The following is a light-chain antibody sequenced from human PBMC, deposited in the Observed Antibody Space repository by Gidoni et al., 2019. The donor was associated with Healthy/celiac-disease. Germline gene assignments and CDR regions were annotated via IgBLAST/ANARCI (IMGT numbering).Light chain of an antibody. CDR3: MQALQTWT. J-gene: IGKJ1*01. CDR2: LGS. V-gene: IGKV2-28*01. CDR1: QSLLHSNGYNY. Sequence: DIVMTQSTLSLPVTPGEPASISCRSSQSLLHSNGYNYLDWYLQKPGQSPQLLIYLGSNRASGVPDRFSGSGSGTDFTLKISRVEAEDVGVYYCMQALQTWTFXQXTKVXIK.